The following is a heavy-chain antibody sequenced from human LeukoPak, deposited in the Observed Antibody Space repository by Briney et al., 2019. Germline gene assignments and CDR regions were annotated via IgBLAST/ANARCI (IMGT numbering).Heavy chain of an antibody. CDR3: ANSRDYGWFDP. D-gene: IGHD3-16*01. J-gene: IGHJ5*02. CDR1: GGSISSTNR. Sequence: SETLSLTCAVSGGSISSTNRWNWVRQSPGKGLEWIAEIYHDGTTTYNPSLKSRISMSVDKSKNQFSLTLSSVTAADTAVYFCANSRDYGWFDPWGQGTLVTVSS. V-gene: IGHV4-4*02. CDR2: IYHDGTT.